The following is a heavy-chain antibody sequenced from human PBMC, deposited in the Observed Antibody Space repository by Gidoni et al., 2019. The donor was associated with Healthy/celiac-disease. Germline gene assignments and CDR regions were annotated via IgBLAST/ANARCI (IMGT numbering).Heavy chain of an antibody. CDR3: ARGSGVGATATHDAFDI. D-gene: IGHD1-26*01. CDR1: GYTLTGYY. Sequence: QVQLVQSGAEVKKPGASVKVSCKASGYTLTGYYMHWVRQAPGQGLEWMGWINPNSGGTNYAQKFQGWVTMTRDTSISTAYMELSRLRSDDTAVYYCARGSGVGATATHDAFDIWGQGTMVTVSS. CDR2: INPNSGGT. V-gene: IGHV1-2*04. J-gene: IGHJ3*02.